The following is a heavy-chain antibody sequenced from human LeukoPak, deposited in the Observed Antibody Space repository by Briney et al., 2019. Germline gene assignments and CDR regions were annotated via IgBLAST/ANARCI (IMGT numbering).Heavy chain of an antibody. CDR3: AREVPVVVTACYFDY. D-gene: IGHD2-21*02. Sequence: PGGSLRLSCAASGFTFSNYAMTWVRQAPGKGLEWVSGISGSGSSTYYADSVKGRFTLSRDYPKNTLYLQMNSLRAEDTAVYYCAREVPVVVTACYFDYWGQGTLVTVSS. V-gene: IGHV3-23*01. J-gene: IGHJ4*02. CDR2: ISGSGSST. CDR1: GFTFSNYA.